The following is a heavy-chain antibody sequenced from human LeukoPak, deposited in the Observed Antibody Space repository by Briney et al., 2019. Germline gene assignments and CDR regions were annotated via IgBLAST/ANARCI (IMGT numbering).Heavy chain of an antibody. CDR2: ISSNGGST. CDR3: ARAYMTTLDY. Sequence: GGSLRLSCAASGFTFSSYAMHWVRQAPGKGLECVSAISSNGGSTYYANSVKGSFTISRDNSKNTLYLQMGSLRAEDMAVYYCARAYMTTLDYWGQGTLVTVSS. J-gene: IGHJ4*02. V-gene: IGHV3-64*01. D-gene: IGHD4-17*01. CDR1: GFTFSSYA.